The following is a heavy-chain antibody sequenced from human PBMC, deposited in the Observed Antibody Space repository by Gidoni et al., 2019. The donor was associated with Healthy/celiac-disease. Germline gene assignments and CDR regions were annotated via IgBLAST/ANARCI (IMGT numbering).Heavy chain of an antibody. J-gene: IGHJ4*02. Sequence: PGSSVKVSCKASGGTFSSYAISWVRQAPGQGLEWMGGIIPIFGTANYAQKFQGRVTITADESTSTAYMELSSLRSEDTAVYYCARVGGEHDYGDYSDIYYFDYWGQGTLVTVSS. CDR3: ARVGGEHDYGDYSDIYYFDY. CDR2: IIPIFGTA. D-gene: IGHD4-17*01. CDR1: GGTFSSYA. V-gene: IGHV1-69*01.